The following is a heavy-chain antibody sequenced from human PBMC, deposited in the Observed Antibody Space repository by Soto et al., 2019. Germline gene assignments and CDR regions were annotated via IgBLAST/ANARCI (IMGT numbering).Heavy chain of an antibody. V-gene: IGHV1-18*01. J-gene: IGHJ6*02. CDR1: GYTFTNYG. D-gene: IGHD4-17*01. CDR2: ISAYNGNT. CDR3: ARDTPTPTTDYYFYYGLDV. Sequence: QVQLVQSGAEVKKPGASVKVSCKASGYTFTNYGISWVRQAPGQGLEWMGWISAYNGNTNFALKVQGRVTMTTDTSTSTAYMELTSLRSDDTAVYYCARDTPTPTTDYYFYYGLDVWGQGTTVTVSS.